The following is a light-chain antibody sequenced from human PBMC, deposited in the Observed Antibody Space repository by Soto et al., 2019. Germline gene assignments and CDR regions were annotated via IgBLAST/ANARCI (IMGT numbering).Light chain of an antibody. J-gene: IGKJ4*01. Sequence: IQLTQSPSSLSASVGDRVTITCRASQGISSSLAWYQQQPGKAPKILIYAASTLQSGVPSRFSGSGSGTDFTLTISRLQPEDYAIYSCQQIKGLPLSFGGRTTVEMK. CDR3: QQIKGLPLS. V-gene: IGKV1-9*01. CDR1: QGISSS. CDR2: AAS.